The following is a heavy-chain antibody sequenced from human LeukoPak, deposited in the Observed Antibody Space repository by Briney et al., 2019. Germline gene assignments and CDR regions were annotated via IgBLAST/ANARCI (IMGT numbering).Heavy chain of an antibody. J-gene: IGHJ4*02. V-gene: IGHV4-59*08. CDR2: IYYSGST. CDR1: GDSINSYY. Sequence: SETLSLTCTVSGDSINSYYWSWIRQPPGKGLEWIGYIYYSGSTKYNPSIKSRVTISVDTSKNQFSLKLRSVTAADTAVYYCARSLRGYRFATDYWGQGTLVTVSS. CDR3: ARSLRGYRFATDY. D-gene: IGHD5-18*01.